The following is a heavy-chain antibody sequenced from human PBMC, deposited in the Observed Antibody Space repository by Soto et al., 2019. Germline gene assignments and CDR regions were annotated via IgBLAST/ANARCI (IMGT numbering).Heavy chain of an antibody. J-gene: IGHJ4*02. D-gene: IGHD2-2*01. CDR2: INAGNGNT. CDR3: ASSMIVLVPAAIAPLDY. CDR1: GYTSTAYA. V-gene: IGHV1-3*01. Sequence: ASVKVSCKASGYTSTAYAMHWLRQAPGQRLEWMGWINAGNGNTKYSQKFQGRVTITRDTSASTAYMELSSLRSEDTAVYYCASSMIVLVPAAIAPLDYWGQGTLVTVSS.